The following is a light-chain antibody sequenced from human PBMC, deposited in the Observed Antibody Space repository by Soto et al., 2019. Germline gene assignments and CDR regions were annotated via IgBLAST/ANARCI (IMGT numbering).Light chain of an antibody. V-gene: IGLV2-8*01. CDR3: SSYAGTNNYV. J-gene: IGLJ1*01. Sequence: QSVLTQPPSASGSPGQSVTISCTGTSNDVGGYNYVSWYQQHPGKATKLMIYEVSTRPSGVPDRFSGSKSGNTASLTVSVLQAEDEADYYCSSYAGTNNYVFGTGTKVTGL. CDR2: EVS. CDR1: SNDVGGYNY.